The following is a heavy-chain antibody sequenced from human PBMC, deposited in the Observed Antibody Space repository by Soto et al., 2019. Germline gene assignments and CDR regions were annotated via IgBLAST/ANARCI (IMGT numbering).Heavy chain of an antibody. D-gene: IGHD2-2*01. CDR3: ARDRDCSSTSCYGKPMDV. V-gene: IGHV1-18*01. J-gene: IGHJ6*02. CDR2: ISAYNGNT. Sequence: ASVKVSCKASGGTFSSYAISWVRQAPGQGLEWMGGISAYNGNTNYAQKLQGRVTMTTDTSTSTAYMELRSLRSDDTAVYYCARDRDCSSTSCYGKPMDVWGQGTTVTVSS. CDR1: GGTFSSYA.